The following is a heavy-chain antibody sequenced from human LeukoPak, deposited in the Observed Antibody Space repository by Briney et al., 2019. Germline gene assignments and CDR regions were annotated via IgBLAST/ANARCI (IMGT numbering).Heavy chain of an antibody. CDR3: ARAGSGYYYYYMDV. D-gene: IGHD3-22*01. J-gene: IGHJ6*03. CDR2: MNPNSGNT. CDR1: GYTFTSYD. V-gene: IGHV1-8*01. Sequence: ASVKVSCKASGYTFTSYDINWVRQATGQGLEWIGWMNPNSGNTGYAQKFQGRVTMTRNTSISTAYMELSSLRSEDTAVYYCARAGSGYYYYYMDVWGKGTTVTVSS.